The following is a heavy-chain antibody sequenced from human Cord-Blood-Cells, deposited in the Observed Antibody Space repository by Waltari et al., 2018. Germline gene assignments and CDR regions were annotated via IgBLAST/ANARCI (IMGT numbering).Heavy chain of an antibody. CDR3: AHTVGIAAAGTPFDY. CDR1: GFSLSTSGVG. J-gene: IGHJ4*02. Sequence: QITLKESGPTLVKPTQTLTLTCTFSGFSLSTSGVGVGWIRHPPVKALEWLALIYWDDDKRYSPSLKSRLTITKDTSKNQVVLTMTNMDPVDTATYYCAHTVGIAAAGTPFDYWGQGTLVTVSS. D-gene: IGHD6-13*01. V-gene: IGHV2-5*02. CDR2: IYWDDDK.